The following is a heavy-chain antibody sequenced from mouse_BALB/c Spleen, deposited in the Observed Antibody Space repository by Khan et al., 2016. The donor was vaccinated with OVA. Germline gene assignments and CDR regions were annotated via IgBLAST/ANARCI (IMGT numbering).Heavy chain of an antibody. Sequence: QVQLKESGPGLVAPSQSLSITCSVSGFSLSRYNIHWVRQPPGKGLEWLGMIWGGGGTDYNSTLKSRLTISKDNSESQVFLNMNSLQTDDTAMYYCARAYYRFDGYYAMDYWGQGTSVTVSS. CDR2: IWGGGGT. V-gene: IGHV2-6-4*01. CDR1: GFSLSRYN. CDR3: ARAYYRFDGYYAMDY. J-gene: IGHJ4*01. D-gene: IGHD2-14*01.